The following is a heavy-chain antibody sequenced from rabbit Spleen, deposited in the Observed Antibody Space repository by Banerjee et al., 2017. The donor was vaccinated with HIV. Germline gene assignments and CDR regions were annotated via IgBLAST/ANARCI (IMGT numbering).Heavy chain of an antibody. V-gene: IGHV1S45*01. J-gene: IGHJ4*01. D-gene: IGHD4-2*01. CDR2: INTGSSDT. Sequence: QEQVVESGGDLVKPEGSLTLACSASGFDLSSSYYKICWVRQAPGKGLEWIGCINTGSSDTGYASWAKGRLTISKTSSTTVTLQMTSLTVADTATYFCARLYLAGSWIWGLWGPGTLVTVS. CDR3: ARLYLAGSWIWGL. CDR1: GFDLSSSYYK.